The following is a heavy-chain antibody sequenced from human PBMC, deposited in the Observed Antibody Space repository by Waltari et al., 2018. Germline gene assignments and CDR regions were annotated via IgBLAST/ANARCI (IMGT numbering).Heavy chain of an antibody. Sequence: EVQLVESGGGLVQPGRSLRLSCAASGFTFDDYAMHWVRQAPGKGLEWVSCISVNSGSIGYADSVKGRFTISRDNAKNSLYLQMNSLRAEDTALYYCAKDKGRPYSSSWYGAFDIWGQGTMVTVSS. CDR3: AKDKGRPYSSSWYGAFDI. D-gene: IGHD6-13*01. CDR1: GFTFDDYA. V-gene: IGHV3-9*01. J-gene: IGHJ3*02. CDR2: ISVNSGSI.